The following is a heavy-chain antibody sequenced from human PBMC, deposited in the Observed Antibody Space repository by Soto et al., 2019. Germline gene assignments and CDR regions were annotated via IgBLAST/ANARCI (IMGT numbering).Heavy chain of an antibody. CDR2: VSIGGST. D-gene: IGHD2-15*01. V-gene: IGHV3-23*01. CDR3: AKRRGAGGHFDY. CDR1: GFTFSSYA. Sequence: GGSLRLSCAASGFTFSSYAMGWVRQGPGKGLEWVAVVSIGGSTHYTDSVRGRFTISRDNSKNTLSLQMNSLTAEDTAVYFCAKRRGAGGHFDYWGQGALVTVSS. J-gene: IGHJ4*02.